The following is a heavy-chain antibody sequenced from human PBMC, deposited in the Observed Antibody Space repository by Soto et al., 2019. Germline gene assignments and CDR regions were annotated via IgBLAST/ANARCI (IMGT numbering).Heavy chain of an antibody. CDR1: GGTFSSNT. V-gene: IGHV1-69*06. CDR2: IIPLFGTA. Sequence: QVQLVQSGAEVKKPGSSMKISCKASGGTFSSNTINWVRQAAGQGLEWMGGIIPLFGTANYAEKFQGRVTITADKSTNTEYMELSSLRSEDTAVYYCASKAACGGDCYAFDSWGQGTLVTVSS. J-gene: IGHJ4*02. CDR3: ASKAACGGDCYAFDS. D-gene: IGHD2-21*02.